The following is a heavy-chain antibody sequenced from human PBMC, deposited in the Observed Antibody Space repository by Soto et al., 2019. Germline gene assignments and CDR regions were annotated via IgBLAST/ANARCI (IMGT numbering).Heavy chain of an antibody. V-gene: IGHV4-30-4*02. D-gene: IGHD3-16*02. CDR1: GGPISSGDYY. Sequence: SDTLSLTCTLSGGPISSGDYYWSWVRQPPGKGPEWIGYISYSGNTYYNPSLKSRVTISGDTSKNQFSLKLSSVTAADTAVYYCARTNYDYVWGSYRFDYWGLGTLVTVSS. CDR3: ARTNYDYVWGSYRFDY. J-gene: IGHJ4*02. CDR2: ISYSGNT.